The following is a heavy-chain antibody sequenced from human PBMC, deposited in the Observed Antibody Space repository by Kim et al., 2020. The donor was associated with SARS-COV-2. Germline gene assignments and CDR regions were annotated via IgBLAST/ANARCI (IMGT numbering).Heavy chain of an antibody. CDR3: AKDLLLTWFGELQSVDRYYFDY. Sequence: GGSLRLSCAASGFTFSSYAMSWVRQAPGKGLEWVSAISGSGGSTYYADSVKGRFTISRDNSKNTLYLQMNSLRAEDTAVYYCAKDLLLTWFGELQSVDRYYFDYWGQGTLVTVSS. V-gene: IGHV3-23*01. CDR1: GFTFSSYA. CDR2: ISGSGGST. D-gene: IGHD3-10*01. J-gene: IGHJ4*02.